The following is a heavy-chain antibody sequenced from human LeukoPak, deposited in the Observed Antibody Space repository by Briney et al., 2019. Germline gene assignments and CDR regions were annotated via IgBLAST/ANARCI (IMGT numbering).Heavy chain of an antibody. Sequence: SETLSLTCTVSSGSISNGGYYWVWIRQPPGKGLEWIGSIYYSGTSYYNPSLTSRVTISVDKSNNQFSLKLTSVTAADTAVYYCARAVMVAVAGGRFDYWGQGTLVTVSS. CDR3: ARAVMVAVAGGRFDY. CDR1: SGSISNGGYY. CDR2: IYYSGTS. J-gene: IGHJ4*02. V-gene: IGHV4-39*07. D-gene: IGHD6-19*01.